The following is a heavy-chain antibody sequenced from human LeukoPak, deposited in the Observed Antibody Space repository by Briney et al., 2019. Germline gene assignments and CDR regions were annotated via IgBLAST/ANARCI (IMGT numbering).Heavy chain of an antibody. Sequence: GGSLRLSCAASGFDFRSYSMHWVRQAPGKGLEWVAVISHGGRQKNYADSVQGRFTISRDNSKNTLNLQMNSLRDEDTAVYFCARGGSGTYYLIFYWGQGTQVTVSS. CDR2: ISHGGRQK. V-gene: IGHV3-30*04. CDR1: GFDFRSYS. D-gene: IGHD1-26*01. CDR3: ARGGSGTYYLIFY. J-gene: IGHJ4*02.